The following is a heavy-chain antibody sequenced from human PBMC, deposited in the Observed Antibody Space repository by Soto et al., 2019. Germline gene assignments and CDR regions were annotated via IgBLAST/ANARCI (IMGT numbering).Heavy chain of an antibody. CDR2: IYYSGST. Sequence: SETLSLTCAVSVYSISSGYYWGWIRQPPGKGLEWIGSIYYSGSTYYNPSLKSRVTISVDTSKNQFSLKLSSVTAADTAVYYCAREGGGSSSPRVDGMDVWGQGTTVTVSS. CDR1: VYSISSGYY. D-gene: IGHD2-15*01. V-gene: IGHV4-38-2*02. J-gene: IGHJ6*02. CDR3: AREGGGSSSPRVDGMDV.